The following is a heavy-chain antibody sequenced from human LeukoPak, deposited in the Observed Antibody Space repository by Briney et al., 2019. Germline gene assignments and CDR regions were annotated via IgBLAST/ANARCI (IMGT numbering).Heavy chain of an antibody. CDR3: AREPMNYYDSSGQVDY. V-gene: IGHV4-30-4*08. D-gene: IGHD3-22*01. Sequence: SQTLSLTCTVSGGSISSGDYYWSWIRQPPGKGLEWIRYIYYSGSTYYNPSLKSRVTISVDTSKNQFSLKLSSVTAADTAVYYCAREPMNYYDSSGQVDYWGQGTLITVSS. CDR1: GGSISSGDYY. J-gene: IGHJ4*02. CDR2: IYYSGST.